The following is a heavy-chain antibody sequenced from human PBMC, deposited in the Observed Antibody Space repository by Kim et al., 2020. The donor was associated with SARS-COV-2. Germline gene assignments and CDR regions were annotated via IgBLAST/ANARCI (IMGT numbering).Heavy chain of an antibody. CDR2: ISNSGGTT. CDR3: AIDRRPVHGFCWFDS. V-gene: IGHV3-23*01. CDR1: GFTFSSYA. Sequence: GGSLRLSCAASGFTFSSYAMTWVRQAPGKGLEWVSSISNSGGTTNYADSVKGRFTISRDNSKNMLYLQMNILRAEDTAVYYCAIDRRPVHGFCWFDSWGQGTLVTVSS. J-gene: IGHJ5*01. D-gene: IGHD2-2*01.